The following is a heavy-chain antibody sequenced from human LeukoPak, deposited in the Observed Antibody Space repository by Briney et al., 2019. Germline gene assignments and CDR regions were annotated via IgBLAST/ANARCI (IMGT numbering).Heavy chain of an antibody. Sequence: GGSLRLSCAASGFTFDDYAMHWVRQAPGKGLEWVSGISWNSGSIGYADSVKGRFTISRDNAKNSLYLQMNSLRAEDTALYYCAKSSSDIVGATPYGMTSGAKGPRSPSP. D-gene: IGHD1-26*01. CDR3: AKSSSDIVGATPYGMTS. CDR1: GFTFDDYA. V-gene: IGHV3-9*01. J-gene: IGHJ6*02. CDR2: ISWNSGSI.